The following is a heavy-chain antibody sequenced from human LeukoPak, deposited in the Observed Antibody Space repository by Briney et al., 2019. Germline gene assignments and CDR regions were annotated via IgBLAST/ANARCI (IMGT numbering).Heavy chain of an antibody. V-gene: IGHV3-23*01. D-gene: IGHD1-26*01. Sequence: GGSLRLSCAASGFTFDDYAMHWVRQAPGKGLEWVSGISNSGGSTYYADSVKGRFTISRDNSKNTLYLQMNSLRAEDTALYYCAKDRNSGNYYQTGDFHYWGQGTLVTVSS. CDR3: AKDRNSGNYYQTGDFHY. J-gene: IGHJ4*02. CDR1: GFTFDDYA. CDR2: ISNSGGST.